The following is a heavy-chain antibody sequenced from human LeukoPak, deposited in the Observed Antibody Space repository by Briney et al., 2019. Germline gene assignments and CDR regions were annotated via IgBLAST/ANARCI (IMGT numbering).Heavy chain of an antibody. CDR2: IYYSGST. J-gene: IGHJ4*02. V-gene: IGHV4-59*01. D-gene: IGHD6-13*01. Sequence: SETLSLTCTVSGGSINGYYWSWIRQPPGKGLEWIGYIYYSGSTNYNPSLKSRVTISVGTSKNQFSLKLNSVTSADTAVYYCAKVGYSSSWYEVGAFDYWGRGTLVTVSS. CDR3: AKVGYSSSWYEVGAFDY. CDR1: GGSINGYY.